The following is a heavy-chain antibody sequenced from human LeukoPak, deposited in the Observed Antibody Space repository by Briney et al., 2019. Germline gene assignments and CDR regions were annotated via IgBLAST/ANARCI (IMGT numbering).Heavy chain of an antibody. CDR3: ARVRSVSNWLDP. CDR2: TYYSGRT. Sequence: SETLSLTCTVSGGSISSSNYYWGWIRQPPGKGLEWIGSTYYSGRTYYNPSLKSRVTISVDTSNNQFSLILSSVTATDTAIYYCARVRSVSNWLDPWGQGTLVTVSS. CDR1: GGSISSSNYY. V-gene: IGHV4-39*01. J-gene: IGHJ5*02. D-gene: IGHD6-19*01.